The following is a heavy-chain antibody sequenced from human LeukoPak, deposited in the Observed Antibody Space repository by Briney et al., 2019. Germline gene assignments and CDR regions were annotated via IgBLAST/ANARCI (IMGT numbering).Heavy chain of an antibody. CDR2: IYYSGST. V-gene: IGHV4-39*01. J-gene: IGHJ6*02. CDR1: GGSISSSSYY. D-gene: IGHD3-22*01. CDR3: ARLYYDGWGGLDV. Sequence: PSETLSLTCSASGGSISSSSYYWGWIRQPPGKGLEWIGSIYYSGSTYYSPSPKSRVTISVDTSKNQFSLRLSSVTAADTAVYYCARLYYDGWGGLDVWGQGTTVTVSS.